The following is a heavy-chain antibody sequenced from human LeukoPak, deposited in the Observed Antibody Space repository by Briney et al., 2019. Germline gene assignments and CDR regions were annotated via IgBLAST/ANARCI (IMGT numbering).Heavy chain of an antibody. V-gene: IGHV4-61*02. D-gene: IGHD4-17*01. CDR3: ARDRGNGDYGDYFDS. Sequence: SETLSLTCSVSGGSVTSGPNYWNWLRRPAGKGLEWIGRIQTSGRVNYNPSLQSRVTLYLDTPKNLVSLQLTSVTAADTAVYYCARDRGNGDYGDYFDSWAREPRSPSPQ. J-gene: IGHJ4*02. CDR2: IQTSGRV. CDR1: GGSVTSGPNY.